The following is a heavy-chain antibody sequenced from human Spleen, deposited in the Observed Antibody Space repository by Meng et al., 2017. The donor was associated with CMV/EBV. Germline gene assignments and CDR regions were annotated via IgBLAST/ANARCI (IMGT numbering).Heavy chain of an antibody. CDR3: ARDPNYDSSGYSLIGY. D-gene: IGHD3-22*01. CDR1: GFTFRSYG. V-gene: IGHV3-48*04. J-gene: IGHJ4*02. Sequence: GESLKISCVASGFTFRSYGMNWVRQAPGKGLEWVSYISSSSSTIYYADSVKGRFTISRDNAKNSLYLQMNSLRAEDTAVYYCARDPNYDSSGYSLIGYWGQGTLVTVSS. CDR2: ISSSSSTI.